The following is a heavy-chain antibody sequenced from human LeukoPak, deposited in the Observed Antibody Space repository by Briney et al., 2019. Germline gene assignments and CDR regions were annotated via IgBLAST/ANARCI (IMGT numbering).Heavy chain of an antibody. CDR1: GGSISSYY. D-gene: IGHD1-26*01. V-gene: IGHV4-4*07. J-gene: IGHJ4*02. CDR3: ARDQYSGSLDY. Sequence: PSETLSLTCTVSGGSISSYYWTWIRQPAGKGLEWIGRFYSTGSTNYNPSLKSRVAMSVDTSKNQFSLKLSSVTAADTAVYYCARDQYSGSLDYWGQGTLVTVSS. CDR2: FYSTGST.